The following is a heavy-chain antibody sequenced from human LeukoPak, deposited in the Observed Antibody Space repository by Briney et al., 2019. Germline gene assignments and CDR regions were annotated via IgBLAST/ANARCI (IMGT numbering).Heavy chain of an antibody. CDR1: SGSISSYY. D-gene: IGHD6-19*01. CDR3: ARQAVAVGGIDY. CDR2: IYYSGST. V-gene: IGHV4-59*01. J-gene: IGHJ4*02. Sequence: PSETLSLTCTVSSGSISSYYWSWIRQPPGKGLEWIGYIYYSGSTNYNPSLKSRVTISVDTSKNQFSLKLSSVTAADTAVYYCARQAVAVGGIDYWGQGTLVTVSS.